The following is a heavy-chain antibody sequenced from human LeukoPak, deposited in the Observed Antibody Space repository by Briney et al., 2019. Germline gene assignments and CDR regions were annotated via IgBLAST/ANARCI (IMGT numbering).Heavy chain of an antibody. D-gene: IGHD3-22*01. CDR2: IYYSGST. V-gene: IGHV4-59*08. Sequence: SETLSLTCTVSGDSTSNYYWSWIRQPPGKGLEWIGYIYYSGSTNYNPSLKSRVTISVDTSKNQFSLKLSSVTAADTAVYYCARLSYYYDSSGYFYFEYWGQGTLVTVSS. CDR1: GDSTSNYY. J-gene: IGHJ4*02. CDR3: ARLSYYYDSSGYFYFEY.